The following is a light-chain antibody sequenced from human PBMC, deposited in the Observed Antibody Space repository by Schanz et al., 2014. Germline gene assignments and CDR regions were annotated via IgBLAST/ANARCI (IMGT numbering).Light chain of an antibody. Sequence: QSALTQPPSASGSPGQSVTISCTGTSSDVGAYNYVSWYQQHPGKAPKLMIYEVSKRPSGVPDRFSGSKSGNTASLTVSGLQAEDEADYYCGSYARSTSYVFGSGTKLTVL. CDR3: GSYARSTSYV. J-gene: IGLJ1*01. V-gene: IGLV2-8*01. CDR2: EVS. CDR1: SSDVGAYNY.